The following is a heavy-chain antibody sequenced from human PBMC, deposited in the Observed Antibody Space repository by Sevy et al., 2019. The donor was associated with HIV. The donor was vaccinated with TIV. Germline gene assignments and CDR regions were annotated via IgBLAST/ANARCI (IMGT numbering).Heavy chain of an antibody. Sequence: GGSLRLSCAASGFSFSAYWMNWVRQAPGKGLEWVANIKPDGSDKHYVDSAEGRFTISRDNAKNSLYLQMNSLRVEDTAMYYCVQETFGRFDSWGQGTLVTVSS. V-gene: IGHV3-7*01. D-gene: IGHD1-26*01. J-gene: IGHJ4*02. CDR2: IKPDGSDK. CDR1: GFSFSAYW. CDR3: VQETFGRFDS.